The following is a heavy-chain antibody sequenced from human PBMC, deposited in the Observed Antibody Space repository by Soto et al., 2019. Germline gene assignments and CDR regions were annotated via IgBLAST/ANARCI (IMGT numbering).Heavy chain of an antibody. CDR3: ARDMEVVAATPVNLGY. J-gene: IGHJ4*02. CDR2: ISSSSSTI. D-gene: IGHD2-15*01. V-gene: IGHV3-48*01. CDR1: GFTFSSYS. Sequence: GGSLRLSCAASGFTFSSYSMNWVRQAPGKGLEWVSYISSSSSTIYYADSVKGRFTISRDNAKNSLYLQMNSLRAEDTAVYYCARDMEVVAATPVNLGYWGQGTLVTVSS.